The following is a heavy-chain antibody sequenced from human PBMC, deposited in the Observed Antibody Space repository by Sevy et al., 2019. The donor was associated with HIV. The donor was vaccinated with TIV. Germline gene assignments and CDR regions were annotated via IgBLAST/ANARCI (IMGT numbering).Heavy chain of an antibody. D-gene: IGHD3-10*01. CDR3: TTEGIYYYGSGIDY. CDR2: SKSKTDGGTT. V-gene: IGHV3-15*07. J-gene: IGHJ4*02. Sequence: GGSLRLSCAASGFSFTNAWMNWVRQAPGKGLEWVGRSKSKTDGGTTDFSTSVKGRFTISRDDSNNTLYLQMNSLKTEDTAVYFCTTEGIYYYGSGIDYWGQGTLVTVSS. CDR1: GFSFTNAW.